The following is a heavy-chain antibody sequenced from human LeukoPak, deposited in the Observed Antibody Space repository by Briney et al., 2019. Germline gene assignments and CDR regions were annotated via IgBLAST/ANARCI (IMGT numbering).Heavy chain of an antibody. J-gene: IGHJ3*02. CDR1: GFTFGSYS. CDR3: ARDCGSRWCDAFDI. Sequence: PGGSLRLSCAASGFTFGSYSMNWVRKVPGKGLQWVSSISSTSRYIYYLDSVKGRFTVSRDNAKNSLSLQMNSLGVEDTAVYFCARDCGSRWCDAFDIWGQGTMVTVSS. V-gene: IGHV3-21*01. CDR2: ISSTSRYI. D-gene: IGHD6-19*01.